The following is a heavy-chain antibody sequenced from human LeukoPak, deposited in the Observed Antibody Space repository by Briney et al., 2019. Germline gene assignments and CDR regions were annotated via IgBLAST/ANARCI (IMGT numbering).Heavy chain of an antibody. V-gene: IGHV4-59*01. Sequence: SETLSLTCTVSGGSISSYYWSWIRQPPGKGLEWIGYIYYSGSTNYNPSLKSRVTISVDTSKNQFSLKLSSVTAADTAVYYCARDQKQLPFDYWGQGTLVTVSS. CDR2: IYYSGST. J-gene: IGHJ4*02. CDR1: GGSISSYY. CDR3: ARDQKQLPFDY. D-gene: IGHD6-13*01.